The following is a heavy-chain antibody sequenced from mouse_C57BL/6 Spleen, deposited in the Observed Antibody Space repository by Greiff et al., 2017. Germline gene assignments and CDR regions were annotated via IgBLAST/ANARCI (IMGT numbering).Heavy chain of an antibody. J-gene: IGHJ1*03. Sequence: EVQLQQSGPELVKPGASVKISCKASGYSFTGYYMHWVKQSSEKSLEWIGEINPSTGGTSYNQKFKGKATLTVDKSSSTAYMQLKSLTSEDSAVYYCASRLGSSSYWDFDVWGTGTTVTVSS. CDR2: INPSTGGT. D-gene: IGHD1-1*01. CDR1: GYSFTGYY. CDR3: ASRLGSSSYWDFDV. V-gene: IGHV1-43*01.